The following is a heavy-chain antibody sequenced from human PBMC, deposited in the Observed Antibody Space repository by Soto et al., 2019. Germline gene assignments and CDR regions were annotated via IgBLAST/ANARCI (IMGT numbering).Heavy chain of an antibody. CDR2: ISGSDGKT. J-gene: IGHJ4*02. V-gene: IGHV3-23*01. CDR1: GFSFGSYA. Sequence: GSLRLSCAASGFSFGSYALSWVRQAPGKGLEWVSTISGSDGKTFYADSVKGRFSISRDASQSTLYLQMNSLRADDTAMYYCARWSYLDYWGQGTRVTVSS. CDR3: ARWSYLDY. D-gene: IGHD3-3*01.